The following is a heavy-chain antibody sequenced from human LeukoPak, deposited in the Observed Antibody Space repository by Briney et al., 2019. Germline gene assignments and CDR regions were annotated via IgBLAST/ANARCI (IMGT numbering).Heavy chain of an antibody. CDR1: GFTFSSYW. Sequence: PGGSLRLSCAASGFTFSSYWMHWVRQARWKGPVWVSRINPDGSSKSYADSVKGRFTISRDNAKNTLYLQMNSLRAEDTAVYYCARDRGSYGYWGQGTLVTVSS. J-gene: IGHJ4*02. CDR2: INPDGSSK. V-gene: IGHV3-74*01. CDR3: ARDRGSYGY. D-gene: IGHD1-26*01.